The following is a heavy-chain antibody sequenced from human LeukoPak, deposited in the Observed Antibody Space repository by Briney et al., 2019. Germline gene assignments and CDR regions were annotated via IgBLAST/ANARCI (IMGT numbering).Heavy chain of an antibody. CDR3: ARSSHNNYWYFDY. Sequence: GGSLRLSCAASGFIFDDYGMSWVRQAPGKGLESVSGINWNGGSTGYADSVKGRFTISRDNAKNSLYLQMNSLRAEDTALYYCARSSHNNYWYFDYWGQGTLVTVSS. V-gene: IGHV3-20*04. CDR1: GFIFDDYG. D-gene: IGHD1-1*01. J-gene: IGHJ4*02. CDR2: INWNGGST.